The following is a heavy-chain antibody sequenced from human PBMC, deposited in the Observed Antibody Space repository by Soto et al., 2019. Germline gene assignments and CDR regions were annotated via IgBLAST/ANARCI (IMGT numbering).Heavy chain of an antibody. CDR3: ARSHRDCSGGSCYVADY. CDR1: GLTFSDYN. J-gene: IGHJ4*01. V-gene: IGHV3-48*01. CDR2: ISSSTSNI. Sequence: GGSLRLSCAASGLTFSDYNMNWVRQAPGKGLERVSYISSSTSNIYYADSGKGRFTISRDKAKNSLYLQMNRLRVEDTDVYYCARSHRDCSGGSCYVADYWDLGSLLTVSS. D-gene: IGHD2-15*01.